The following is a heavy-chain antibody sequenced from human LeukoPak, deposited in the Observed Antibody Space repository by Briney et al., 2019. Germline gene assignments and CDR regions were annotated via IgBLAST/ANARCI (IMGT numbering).Heavy chain of an antibody. CDR2: IYYSGST. J-gene: IGHJ6*02. Sequence: SETLSLTCTVSGGSISSYYWSWIRQPPGKGLEWIGYIYYSGSTNYNPSLKSRVTISVDTSKNQFSLKLSSVTAADTAVYYCARTSYDYVWGSYRQNYGMDVWGQGTTVTVSS. CDR1: GGSISSYY. D-gene: IGHD3-16*02. V-gene: IGHV4-59*01. CDR3: ARTSYDYVWGSYRQNYGMDV.